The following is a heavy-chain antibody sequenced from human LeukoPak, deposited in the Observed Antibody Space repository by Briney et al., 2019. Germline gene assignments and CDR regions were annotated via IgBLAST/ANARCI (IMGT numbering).Heavy chain of an antibody. V-gene: IGHV3-49*03. CDR3: TSGQRWRFGELHDY. Sequence: HTGGSLRLSCTASGFTFGDYAMSWFRQAPGKGLEWVGFIRSKAYGGTTEYAASVKGRFTISRDDSKSIAYLQMNSLKTEDTAVYYCTSGQRWRFGELHDYWGQGTLVTVSS. D-gene: IGHD3-10*01. CDR1: GFTFGDYA. CDR2: IRSKAYGGTT. J-gene: IGHJ4*02.